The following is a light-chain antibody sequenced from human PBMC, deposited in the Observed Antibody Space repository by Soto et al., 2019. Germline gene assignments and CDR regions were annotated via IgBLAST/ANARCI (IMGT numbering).Light chain of an antibody. Sequence: DIQMTQSPSTLSGSVGDRVTITCRASQTISSWLAWYQQKPGKAPKLLIYKASTLKSGVPSRFSGSGSGTEFTLTISTLQPDDFATYYCQHYNSYSEAFGQGTRWRS. CDR1: QTISSW. V-gene: IGKV1-5*03. CDR2: KAS. J-gene: IGKJ1*01. CDR3: QHYNSYSEA.